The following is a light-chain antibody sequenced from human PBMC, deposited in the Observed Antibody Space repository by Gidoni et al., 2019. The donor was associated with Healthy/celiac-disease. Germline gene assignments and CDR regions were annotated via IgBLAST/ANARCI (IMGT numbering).Light chain of an antibody. CDR3: SSYTSSRLV. CDR1: SSDVGGYTY. CDR2: EVS. V-gene: IGLV2-14*01. Sequence: QSARTQPASVAGSPGQSITISCTGTSSDVGGYTYVSWYQQHPGKAPKLMIYEVSSRPSGVSHRFSGSTSGNTASLTISGLQAEDEADYYCSSYTSSRLVFGGGTKLTVL. J-gene: IGLJ2*01.